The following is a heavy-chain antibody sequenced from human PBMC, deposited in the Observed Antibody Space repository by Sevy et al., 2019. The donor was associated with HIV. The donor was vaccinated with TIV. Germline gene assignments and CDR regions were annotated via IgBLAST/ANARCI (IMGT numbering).Heavy chain of an antibody. CDR2: ISHDERYK. V-gene: IGHV3-30*01. D-gene: IGHD2-21*02. Sequence: GGSLRLSCAASGFSFSNYDMHWVRQAPGKGLDWVAVISHDERYKNYAESVKVRFTISRDNFKNTLFLQMDSLRPEDTAAYFCARLVSCGGDCYYLDSWGQGALVTVSS. CDR1: GFSFSNYD. J-gene: IGHJ4*02. CDR3: ARLVSCGGDCYYLDS.